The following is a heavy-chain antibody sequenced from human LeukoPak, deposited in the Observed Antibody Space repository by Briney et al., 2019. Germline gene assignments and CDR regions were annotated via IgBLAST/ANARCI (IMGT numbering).Heavy chain of an antibody. V-gene: IGHV3-7*01. CDR2: IKHDGSEK. CDR1: AFTFSSYW. D-gene: IGHD4-17*01. Sequence: PGGSLRLPCAASAFTFSSYWMSWVRQAPGEGLEWVASIKHDGSEKYYVDSVKGRFTISRGNAKNSLYLQMNSLRAEDTAIYYCARMGLRHVFDYWGQGTLVTVSS. CDR3: ARMGLRHVFDY. J-gene: IGHJ4*02.